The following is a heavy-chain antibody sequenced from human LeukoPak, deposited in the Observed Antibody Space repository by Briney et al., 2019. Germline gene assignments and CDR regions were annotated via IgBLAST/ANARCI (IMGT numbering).Heavy chain of an antibody. V-gene: IGHV4-31*01. J-gene: IGHJ6*02. CDR2: VHYSGST. Sequence: SETLSLTCTVSGGSISSGVWYWSWVRQHPGKGLEWIGHVHYSGSTYYNPSLKSQVTISVDTSKNQFSLKLSSVTAADTAVYFCARADEYYYYGLDVWGQGTTVTVSS. CDR1: GGSISSGVWY. CDR3: ARADEYYYYGLDV.